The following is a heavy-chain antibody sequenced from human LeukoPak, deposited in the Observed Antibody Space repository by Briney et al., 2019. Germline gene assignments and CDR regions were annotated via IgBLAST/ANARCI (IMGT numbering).Heavy chain of an antibody. CDR1: GGSISSYY. CDR3: ARDLRYDSSGWAFDY. V-gene: IGHV4-59*01. D-gene: IGHD3-22*01. CDR2: IYYSGST. J-gene: IGHJ4*02. Sequence: SETLSLTCTVSGGSISSYYWSWIRQPPGKGLEWIGYIYYSGSTNYNPSLKSRVTISVDTSKNQFSLKLSSVTAAGTAVYYCARDLRYDSSGWAFDYWGQGTLATVSS.